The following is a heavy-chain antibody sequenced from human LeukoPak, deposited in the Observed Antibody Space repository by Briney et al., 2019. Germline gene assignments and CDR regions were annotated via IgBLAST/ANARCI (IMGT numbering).Heavy chain of an antibody. J-gene: IGHJ4*02. CDR3: ARESNYGSGSFPIDY. CDR2: INPNSGGT. V-gene: IGHV1-2*02. CDR1: GYTFTGYY. Sequence: ASVKVSCKASGYTFTGYYMHWVRQAPGQGLEWMGWINPNSGGTNYAQKFQGRVTMTRDTSISTAYMELSRLRSDDTAVYYCARESNYGSGSFPIDYWGQGTLVTVSS. D-gene: IGHD3-10*01.